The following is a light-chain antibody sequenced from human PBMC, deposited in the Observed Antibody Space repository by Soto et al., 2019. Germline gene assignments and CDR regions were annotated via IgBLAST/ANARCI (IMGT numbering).Light chain of an antibody. J-gene: IGLJ3*02. CDR2: EDN. V-gene: IGLV6-57*03. CDR3: QSSHSSNQGWV. CDR1: SGSIASNY. Sequence: NFMLTQSHSVSESPGKTVTISCTRSSGSIASNYVQWYQQRPGSAPTTVIYEDNQRPSGVPDRFSGSIDSSSNSASLTISGLKTEDEAGYYCQSSHSSNQGWVFGGGTKLTVL.